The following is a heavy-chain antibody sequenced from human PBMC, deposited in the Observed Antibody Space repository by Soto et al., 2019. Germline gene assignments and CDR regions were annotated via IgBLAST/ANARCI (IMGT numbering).Heavy chain of an antibody. CDR2: TYYRSKWYN. CDR3: AIVYSPYRSSSRWIDL. Sequence: SHALSLTCALSGDSVSTDSAAWNWIRQSQSRGLEWLGRTYYRSKWYNDYAVSVKSRITINPDTSKNQFSLQLNSVTPEDTAVYYCAIVYSPYRSSSRWIDLWAQRTPVTLAS. D-gene: IGHD6-6*01. CDR1: GDSVSTDSAA. V-gene: IGHV6-1*01. J-gene: IGHJ4*01.